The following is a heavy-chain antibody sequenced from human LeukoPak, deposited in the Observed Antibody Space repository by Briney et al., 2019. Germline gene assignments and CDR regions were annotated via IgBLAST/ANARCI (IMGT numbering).Heavy chain of an antibody. CDR1: GFTFSSYA. CDR3: AKAPRGTTPYYFDY. Sequence: GGSLRLSCAASGFTFSSYAMTWVRQAPGKGLEWVSGISAGGGGTYYSDSVRGRFTIPRDNSKNTLYLQMSSLRAEDTAVYYCAKAPRGTTPYYFDYWGQGTLVTVSS. CDR2: ISAGGGGT. V-gene: IGHV3-23*01. J-gene: IGHJ4*02. D-gene: IGHD4-11*01.